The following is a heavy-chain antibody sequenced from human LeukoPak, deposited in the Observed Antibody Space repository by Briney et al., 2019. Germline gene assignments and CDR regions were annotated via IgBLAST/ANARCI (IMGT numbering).Heavy chain of an antibody. Sequence: GGSLRLSCAARGFTFSAHWMSWVRQAPGKGLEWVANIKEDGSEKNYVDSVKGRFTISRDIAKNSLYLQMNSLRAEDTAVYYCARDLYSQYWGQGTLVTVSS. CDR3: ARDLYSQY. J-gene: IGHJ4*02. CDR1: GFTFSAHW. CDR2: IKEDGSEK. D-gene: IGHD2-21*01. V-gene: IGHV3-7*01.